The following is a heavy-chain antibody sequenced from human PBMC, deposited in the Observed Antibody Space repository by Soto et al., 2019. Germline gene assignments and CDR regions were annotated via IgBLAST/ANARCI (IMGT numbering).Heavy chain of an antibody. D-gene: IGHD6-13*01. CDR1: GFTFDDYA. V-gene: IGHV3-9*01. CDR3: AKGIAAAWNWCAP. Sequence: EVQLVESGGGLVQPGRSLRLSCAASGFTFDDYAMHWVRQAPAKCLEWVSGISWIRGSLGFADSVTGRFPIPRDNAKNPLYLQMNSLRAEDTALYYCAKGIAAAWNWCAPWGQGTLVTVSS. J-gene: IGHJ5*02. CDR2: ISWIRGSL.